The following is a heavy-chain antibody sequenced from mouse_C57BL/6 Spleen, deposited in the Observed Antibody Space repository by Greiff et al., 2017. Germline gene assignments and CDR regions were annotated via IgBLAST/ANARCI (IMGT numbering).Heavy chain of an antibody. CDR3: ATRGSSGYYFAY. V-gene: IGHV1-69*01. CDR1: GYTFTSYW. J-gene: IGHJ2*01. Sequence: VQLQQPGAELVMPGASVKLSCKASGYTFTSYWMHWVKQRPGQGLEWIGEIDPSDSYTNYNQKFKGKSTLTVDKSSSTADMQLSSLTSEDSAVXYCATRGSSGYYFAYWGQGTPLTVSS. CDR2: IDPSDSYT. D-gene: IGHD3-2*02.